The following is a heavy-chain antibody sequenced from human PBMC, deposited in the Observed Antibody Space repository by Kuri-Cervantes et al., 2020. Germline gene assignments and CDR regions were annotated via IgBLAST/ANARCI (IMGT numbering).Heavy chain of an antibody. CDR1: GITFSSYG. CDR2: ISYDGSNK. J-gene: IGHJ5*02. V-gene: IGHV3-30*03. CDR3: ARSAGWLDP. Sequence: GESLKISCAASGITFSSYGMHWVRQAPGKGLEWVAVISYDGSNKYYADSVKGRFTISRDNSKNTLYLQMNSLRAEDTAVYYCARSAGWLDPWGQGTLVTVSS.